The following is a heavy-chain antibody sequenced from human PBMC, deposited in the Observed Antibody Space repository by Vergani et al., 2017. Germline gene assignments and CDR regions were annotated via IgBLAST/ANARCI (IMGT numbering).Heavy chain of an antibody. D-gene: IGHD3-10*01. CDR2: INHSGST. CDR1: GGSFSGYY. J-gene: IGHJ5*02. CDR3: ARHDGDLANWFDP. V-gene: IGHV4-34*01. Sequence: QVQLQQWGAGLLKPSETLSLTCAVYGGSFSGYYWSWIRQPPGKGLEWIGEINHSGSTNYNPSLKSRVTISVDTSKNQFSLKLSSVTAADTAVYYCARHDGDLANWFDPWGQGTLVTVSS.